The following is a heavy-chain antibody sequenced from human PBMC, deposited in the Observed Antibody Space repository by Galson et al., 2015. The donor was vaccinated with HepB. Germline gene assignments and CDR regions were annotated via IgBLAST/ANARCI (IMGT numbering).Heavy chain of an antibody. CDR1: GFSLSTSGMC. CDR2: IDWDDDK. CDR3: ARTSTGTSLFDY. Sequence: ALVKPTQTLTLTCTFSGFSLSTSGMCVSWIRQPPGKALEWLARIDWDDDKYYSTSLKTRLTISKDTSKNQVVLTMTNMNPVDTATYYCARTSTGTSLFDYWGQGTLVTVSS. J-gene: IGHJ4*02. D-gene: IGHD1-1*01. V-gene: IGHV2-70*11.